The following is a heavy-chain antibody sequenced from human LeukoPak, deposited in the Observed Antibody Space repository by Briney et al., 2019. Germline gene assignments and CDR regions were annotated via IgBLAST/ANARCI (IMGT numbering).Heavy chain of an antibody. CDR3: ARDLTGWCFDL. CDR2: ISYDGSNK. J-gene: IGHJ2*01. CDR1: GFTFSGYA. Sequence: PGGSLRLSCAASGFTFSGYAMHWVRQAPGKGLEWVAVISYDGSNKYYADSVKGRFTISRDNPKNTLYLQMNSLRAEDTAVYYCARDLTGWCFDLWGRGTLVTVSS. D-gene: IGHD7-27*01. V-gene: IGHV3-30-3*01.